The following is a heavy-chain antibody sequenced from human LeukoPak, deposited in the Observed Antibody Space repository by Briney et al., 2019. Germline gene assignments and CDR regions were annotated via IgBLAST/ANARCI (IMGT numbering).Heavy chain of an antibody. D-gene: IGHD6-13*01. CDR1: GGPISSSSYY. Sequence: SETLSLTCTVSGGPISSSSYYWGWIRQPPGKGLEWIGSIYYSGSTYYNPSLKSRVTMSVDTSKNQFSLKLSSVTAADTAVYYCAPQGGAAAGFWGQGTLVTVSS. V-gene: IGHV4-39*01. CDR2: IYYSGST. J-gene: IGHJ4*02. CDR3: APQGGAAAGF.